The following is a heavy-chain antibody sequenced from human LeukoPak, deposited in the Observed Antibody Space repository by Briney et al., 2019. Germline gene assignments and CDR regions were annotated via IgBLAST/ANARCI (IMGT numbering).Heavy chain of an antibody. Sequence: SQTLSLTCAISGDSVSSNSAAWNWIRQSPSRGLEWLGRTYYRSKWYNDYAVSVKSRITINPDTSKNQFSLQLNSVTPEDTAVYYCARVEGSPPYRPLDFDYWGQGTLVTVSS. V-gene: IGHV6-1*01. CDR2: TYYRSKWYN. CDR3: ARVEGSPPYRPLDFDY. D-gene: IGHD3-10*01. CDR1: GDSVSSNSAA. J-gene: IGHJ4*02.